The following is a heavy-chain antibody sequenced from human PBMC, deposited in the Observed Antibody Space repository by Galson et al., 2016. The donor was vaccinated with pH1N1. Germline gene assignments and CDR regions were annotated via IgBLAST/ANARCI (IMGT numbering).Heavy chain of an antibody. Sequence: PALVKPTQTLTLTCTFSGFSLSTSGMCVSWIRQPPGKALEWLALIDWDDDKYYSTPLKTRLTISKDTSKNQVVLTMTNMYPVDTATYYCARLDYGDYSGYFEYWGQGTLVTVSS. CDR3: ARLDYGDYSGYFEY. J-gene: IGHJ4*02. CDR2: IDWDDDK. V-gene: IGHV2-70*01. D-gene: IGHD4-17*01. CDR1: GFSLSTSGMC.